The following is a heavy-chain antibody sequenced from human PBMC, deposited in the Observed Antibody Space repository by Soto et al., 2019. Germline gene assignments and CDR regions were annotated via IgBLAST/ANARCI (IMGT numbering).Heavy chain of an antibody. CDR1: GYSISSGYY. V-gene: IGHV4-38-2*02. CDR2: IYHSGST. Sequence: PSETLSLTCAVSGYSISSGYYWGWIRQPPGKGLEWIGSIYHSGSTYYNPSLKSRVTISVDTSKNQFSLKLSSVTAADTAVYYCARDWRGSYYYYGMDVWGQGTTVTV. D-gene: IGHD3-3*01. CDR3: ARDWRGSYYYYGMDV. J-gene: IGHJ6*02.